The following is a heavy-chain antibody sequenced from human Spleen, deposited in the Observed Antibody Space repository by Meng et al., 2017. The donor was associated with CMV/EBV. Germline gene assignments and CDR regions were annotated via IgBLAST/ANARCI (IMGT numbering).Heavy chain of an antibody. CDR2: VYPGDSDT. CDR3: ARLRFQTPLTTGPANNWFDP. D-gene: IGHD1-1*01. J-gene: IGHJ5*02. CDR1: GDNFSSHW. Sequence: GESLKISCQTSGDNFSSHWIGWVRLTPGKDLEWMGIVYPGDSDTRYSPSFQGHITISADKSISTAYLQWSSLRASDTATYYCARLRFQTPLTTGPANNWFDPWGQGTPVTVS. V-gene: IGHV5-51*01.